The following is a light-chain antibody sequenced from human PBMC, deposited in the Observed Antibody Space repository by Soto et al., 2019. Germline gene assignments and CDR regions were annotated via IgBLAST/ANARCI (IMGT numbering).Light chain of an antibody. J-gene: IGKJ5*01. V-gene: IGKV3-15*01. CDR1: QSVSSN. Sequence: EIVMTQSPDTLSVSPGERATLSCRASQSVSSNLAWYQQKPGQAPRLLIHGASTRATGVPARFSGGGSGTEFTLTISSLQSEDFAVYYCQQYNTYSTFGQGTRLEIK. CDR2: GAS. CDR3: QQYNTYST.